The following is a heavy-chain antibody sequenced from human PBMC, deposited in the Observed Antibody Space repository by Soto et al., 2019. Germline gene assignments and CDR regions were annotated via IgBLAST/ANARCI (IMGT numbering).Heavy chain of an antibody. Sequence: PSETLSLTCTVSGDSISTSAYYWGWIRQPPGKGLEWIGSIYYSGSTYYNPSLKSRVTISVDTSKNQFSLKLTSVTAADTAVYYCADGLHCGGDCPISEYFHHWGQGTLVTVSS. CDR1: GDSISTSAYY. J-gene: IGHJ1*01. CDR2: IYYSGST. CDR3: ADGLHCGGDCPISEYFHH. V-gene: IGHV4-39*01. D-gene: IGHD2-21*02.